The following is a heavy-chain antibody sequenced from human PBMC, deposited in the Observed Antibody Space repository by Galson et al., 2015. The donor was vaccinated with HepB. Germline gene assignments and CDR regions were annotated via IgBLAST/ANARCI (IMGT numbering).Heavy chain of an antibody. D-gene: IGHD2-2*02. J-gene: IGHJ6*02. Sequence: SLRLSCAASGFTFTSYSMHWVRQAPGKGLEWVAVISYDGNNKYYADSVRGRFTISRDNSKNTLYLQMDSLRAEDTAVYYCARAPPNLNTVYYYYFYAMDAWGQGTTVTVSS. V-gene: IGHV3-30*04. CDR1: GFTFTSYS. CDR2: ISYDGNNK. CDR3: ARAPPNLNTVYYYYFYAMDA.